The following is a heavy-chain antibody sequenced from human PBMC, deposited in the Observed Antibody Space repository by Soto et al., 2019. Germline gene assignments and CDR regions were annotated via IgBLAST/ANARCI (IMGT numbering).Heavy chain of an antibody. CDR1: GFAFNNYG. CDR2: ISKSDYT. J-gene: IGHJ4*02. Sequence: PXGSLRLSCTVSGFAFNNYGINWVRQAPGKGLDWVSSISKSDYTYYSDSVKGRFTISRDNAKNSVSLQMNTLRVEDTAVYYCAREDSIIIPAVSDFWGQGTLVTVSS. D-gene: IGHD2-2*01. CDR3: AREDSIIIPAVSDF. V-gene: IGHV3-21*01.